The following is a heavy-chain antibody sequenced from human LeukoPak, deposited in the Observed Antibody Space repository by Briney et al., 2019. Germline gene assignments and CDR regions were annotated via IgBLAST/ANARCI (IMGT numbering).Heavy chain of an antibody. CDR3: ARSRSYYYDSSGYYRTQYYFDY. D-gene: IGHD3-22*01. CDR1: GGSISSYY. J-gene: IGHJ4*02. CDR2: IYTSGST. Sequence: PSETLSLTCTVSGGSISSYYWSWIRQPAGKGLEWIGRIYTSGSTNYNPSLKSRVTMSVDTSKNQFSLKLSSVTAADTAVYYCARSRSYYYDSSGYYRTQYYFDYWGQGTLATVSS. V-gene: IGHV4-4*07.